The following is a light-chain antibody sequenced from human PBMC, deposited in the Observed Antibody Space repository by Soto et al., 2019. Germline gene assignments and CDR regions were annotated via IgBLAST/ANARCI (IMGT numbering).Light chain of an antibody. J-gene: IGLJ1*01. V-gene: IGLV2-14*01. Sequence: QSVLTQPASVSGSPGQSITISCTGTSSDVGTYNHVSWYQQHPGKAPQLIIYEVSNRPSGLSNRFSASKSGNTASLTISGLQAEDEAYYYCCSYTTSSTLVFGTGTKGTVL. CDR3: CSYTTSSTLV. CDR2: EVS. CDR1: SSDVGTYNH.